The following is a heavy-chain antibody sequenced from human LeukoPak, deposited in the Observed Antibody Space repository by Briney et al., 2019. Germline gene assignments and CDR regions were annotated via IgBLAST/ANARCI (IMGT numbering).Heavy chain of an antibody. CDR1: GFTFRNHG. CDR3: ARGFSSGWYGGDAFDI. D-gene: IGHD6-19*01. CDR2: IWYDGSDK. V-gene: IGHV3-33*01. Sequence: GTSLRLSCAASGFTFRNHGMHWVRQAPGKGLEWVAIIWYDGSDKYYADSVKGRFTISRDNSKNTLYLQMNSLRAEDTAMYYCARGFSSGWYGGDAFDIWGQGTMVTVSS. J-gene: IGHJ3*02.